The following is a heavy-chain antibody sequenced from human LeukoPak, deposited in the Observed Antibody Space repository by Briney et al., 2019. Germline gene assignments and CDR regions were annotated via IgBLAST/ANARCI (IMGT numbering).Heavy chain of an antibody. V-gene: IGHV3-74*01. Sequence: GGSLRLSCAASAFTFNNYWIHWVRQAPGKGLVWVARTNTHGTSANYADSVKGRFIISRDNANNTLYLQMNGLRDEDTGVYYALAGYYYYYMDVWGKGTTVTVSS. CDR2: TNTHGTSA. CDR1: AFTFNNYW. J-gene: IGHJ6*03. D-gene: IGHD6-13*01. CDR3: LAGYYYYYMDV.